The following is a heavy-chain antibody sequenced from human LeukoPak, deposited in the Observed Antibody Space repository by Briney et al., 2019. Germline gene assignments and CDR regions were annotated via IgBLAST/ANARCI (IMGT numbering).Heavy chain of an antibody. D-gene: IGHD6-6*01. CDR3: ARDYGKQLVMDY. CDR2: INPNSGGS. J-gene: IGHJ4*02. Sequence: ASVKVSCKASGYTFTGYYMHWVRQAPGQGLEWMGWINPNSGGSNYAQKFQGRVTMTRDTSISTAYMELSRLRSDDTAVYYCARDYGKQLVMDYWGQGTLVTVSS. CDR1: GYTFTGYY. V-gene: IGHV1-2*02.